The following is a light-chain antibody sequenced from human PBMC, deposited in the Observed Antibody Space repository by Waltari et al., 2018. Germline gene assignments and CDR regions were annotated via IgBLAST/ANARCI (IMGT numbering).Light chain of an antibody. CDR2: GAS. J-gene: IGKJ2*01. CDR3: QQYGSSVLYT. V-gene: IGKV3-20*01. CDR1: QRLTKNY. Sequence: VLTPSPGTLSLYPGERATLSCRTSQRLTKNYLAWYQQNPGQAPRLLIYGASSRAAGIPVRFSGSGSGTDFTLTISRLEPEDFAVYYCQQYGSSVLYTFGQGTKLEIK.